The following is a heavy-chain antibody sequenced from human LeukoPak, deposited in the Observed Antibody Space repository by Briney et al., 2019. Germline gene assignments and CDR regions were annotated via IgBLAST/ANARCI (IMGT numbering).Heavy chain of an antibody. V-gene: IGHV3-30*02. CDR2: IRFDGSNK. CDR3: AKEGTASKPSDLDY. D-gene: IGHD1-1*01. CDR1: GFIFSDYG. Sequence: QTGGSLRRSCAASGFIFSDYGIHWVRQAPGKGLEWVAFIRFDGSNKYYADSVKGRFTISRDNSKSTVYLQMISLRDEDTAVYYCAKEGTASKPSDLDYWGQGTLVTVSS. J-gene: IGHJ4*02.